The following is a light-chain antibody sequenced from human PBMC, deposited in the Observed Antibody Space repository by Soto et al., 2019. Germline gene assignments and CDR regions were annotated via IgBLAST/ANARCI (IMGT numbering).Light chain of an antibody. V-gene: IGLV2-14*01. J-gene: IGLJ1*01. CDR3: NSYIISDTYV. CDR2: DVN. Sequence: QSALTQPASVSGSPGQSITISCTGTSSDVGSYNHVSWYQQPPGKAPKLIIYDVNNRPSGGPDRFSASKSGNTASLTISGLQAEDEADYYCNSYIISDTYVFGTGTKVTVL. CDR1: SSDVGSYNH.